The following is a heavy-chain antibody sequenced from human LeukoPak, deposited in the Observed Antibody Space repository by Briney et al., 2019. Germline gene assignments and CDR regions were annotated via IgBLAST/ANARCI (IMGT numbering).Heavy chain of an antibody. CDR1: GYTFTSYG. J-gene: IGHJ6*02. V-gene: IGHV1-18*01. CDR2: ISAYNGNT. CDR3: ARDGKAAIYYYYYGMDV. D-gene: IGHD2-2*01. Sequence: ASVKVSCKASGYTFTSYGISWVRQAPGQGLEWMGWISAYNGNTNYAQKLQGRVTMTTDKSTSTAYMELSSLRSEDTAVYYCARDGKAAIYYYYYGMDVWGQGTTVTVSS.